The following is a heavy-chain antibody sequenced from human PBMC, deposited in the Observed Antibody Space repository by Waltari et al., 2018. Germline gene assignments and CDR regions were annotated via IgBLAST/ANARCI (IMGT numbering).Heavy chain of an antibody. D-gene: IGHD3-16*01. CDR3: ARVEGAAGLDI. CDR1: GYTFTSYA. Sequence: QVQLVQSGAEVTKPGASVKVSCKASGYTFTSYAMHWVRQAPGQRLEWMGWINAGNGNTKDSQKFQGRVTITRDTSASTAYMELSSLRSEDTAVYYCARVEGAAGLDIWGQGTMVTVSS. CDR2: INAGNGNT. J-gene: IGHJ3*02. V-gene: IGHV1-3*01.